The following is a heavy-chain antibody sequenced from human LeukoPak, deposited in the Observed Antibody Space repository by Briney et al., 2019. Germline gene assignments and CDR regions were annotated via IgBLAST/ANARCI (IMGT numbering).Heavy chain of an antibody. J-gene: IGHJ3*02. Sequence: PSGTLSLTCAVSGGSISSSNWWSWVRQPPGKGLEWIGEIYHSGSTNYNPSLKSRVTISVDKSKNQFSLKLSSVTAADTAVYYCARVNPGYRPDAFDIWGQGTMVAVSS. CDR3: ARVNPGYRPDAFDI. CDR2: IYHSGST. V-gene: IGHV4-4*02. CDR1: GGSISSSNW. D-gene: IGHD6-13*01.